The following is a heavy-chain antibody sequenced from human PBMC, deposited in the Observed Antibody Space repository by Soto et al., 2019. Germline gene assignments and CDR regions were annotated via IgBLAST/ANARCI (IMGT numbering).Heavy chain of an antibody. CDR1: GYTFTSHG. Sequence: QVQLVQSGAEVKKPGALVKVSCKASGYTFTSHGISWVRQAPGQGLEWMGWISAYNGDTNYAQKLQGRVTVTTDTSTSTAYMELRSLRSEDTAVYYCARMVRGSNIDYYHYMDVWGKGTTVTVSS. J-gene: IGHJ6*03. CDR2: ISAYNGDT. CDR3: ARMVRGSNIDYYHYMDV. D-gene: IGHD3-10*01. V-gene: IGHV1-18*01.